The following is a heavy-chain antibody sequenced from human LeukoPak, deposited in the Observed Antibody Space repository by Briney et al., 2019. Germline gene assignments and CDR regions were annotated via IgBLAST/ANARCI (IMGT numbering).Heavy chain of an antibody. CDR2: ISASGGNK. Sequence: GGSLRLSCAASGFTFTNYGVSWVRQAPGKGLEWVSVISASGGNKNYGDAVKGRFTISRDDSNDTLYLQMNSLRAEDTAVYYCARVRLNYDSRGLRYYFDYWGHGSLVTVSS. J-gene: IGHJ4*01. CDR3: ARVRLNYDSRGLRYYFDY. CDR1: GFTFTNYG. D-gene: IGHD3-22*01. V-gene: IGHV3-23*01.